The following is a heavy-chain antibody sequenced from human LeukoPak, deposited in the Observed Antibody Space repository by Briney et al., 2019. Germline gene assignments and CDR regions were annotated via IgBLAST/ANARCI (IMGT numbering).Heavy chain of an antibody. CDR1: GFTFSSYA. CDR3: AKSIAVADPYYYDMDV. V-gene: IGHV3-23*01. D-gene: IGHD6-19*01. Sequence: GGSLRLSCAASGFTFSSYAMSWVRQAPGKGLEWVSAISGSGGSTYYADSVKGRFTISRDNSKNTLYLQMNSLRAEDTAVYYCAKSIAVADPYYYDMDVWGQGTTVTVSS. CDR2: ISGSGGST. J-gene: IGHJ6*02.